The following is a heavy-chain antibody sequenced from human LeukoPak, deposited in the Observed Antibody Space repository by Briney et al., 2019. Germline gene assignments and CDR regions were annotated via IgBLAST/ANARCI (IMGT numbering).Heavy chain of an antibody. CDR1: GFTFSSYG. D-gene: IGHD3-10*01. Sequence: GGSLRLSCAASGFTFSSYGMNWVRQAPGKGLQWVSSIRGSGGSTYYADSVKGRFTISRDNSKNTLYLQMNSLRAEDTAVYYCAKDTYYYGSGTYWGQGTLVTVSS. CDR2: IRGSGGST. CDR3: AKDTYYYGSGTY. V-gene: IGHV3-23*01. J-gene: IGHJ4*02.